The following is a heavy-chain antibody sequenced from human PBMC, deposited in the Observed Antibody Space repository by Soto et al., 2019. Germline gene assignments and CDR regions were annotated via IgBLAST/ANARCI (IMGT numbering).Heavy chain of an antibody. CDR1: GFTLSSYG. CDR2: IWYDVSNK. J-gene: IGHJ4*02. V-gene: IGHV3-33*01. CDR3: ARGGRGGYNFLGLDN. D-gene: IGHD5-12*01. Sequence: GGSLRLSCAASGFTLSSYGMHWVRQAPGKGLQRVAVIWYDVSNKYYADSVKGRFTISRDTSKNTLFLQMNSLTAEDPVVYYCARGGRGGYNFLGLDNWGQGAAVTVSS.